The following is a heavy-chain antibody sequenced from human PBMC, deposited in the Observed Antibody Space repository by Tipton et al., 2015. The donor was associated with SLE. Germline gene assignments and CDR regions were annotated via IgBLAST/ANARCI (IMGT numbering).Heavy chain of an antibody. CDR2: ISADGVYI. D-gene: IGHD6-19*01. CDR3: AREGGEQWLVIDY. J-gene: IGHJ4*02. CDR1: GFTFSSYA. V-gene: IGHV3-23*01. Sequence: SLRLSCAASGFTFSSYAMTWVRQAPGKGLEWVSGISADGVYIEYADSVKGRFTISRDNSKNSLYLQMNSLRAEDTAVYYCAREGGEQWLVIDYWGQGTLVTVSS.